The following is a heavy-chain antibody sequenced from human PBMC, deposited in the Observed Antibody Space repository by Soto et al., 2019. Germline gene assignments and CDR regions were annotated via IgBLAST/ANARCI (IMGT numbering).Heavy chain of an antibody. V-gene: IGHV3-23*01. CDR3: ARDSQYSTAGFDI. CDR1: GFTYSSHG. D-gene: IGHD6-13*01. Sequence: EAQLLESGGELIQPGGSLRLSCAASGFTYSSHGMSWVRQAPGKGLERIAGLSRGGGSTYYADSVKGRFTISRDNPKNTLALIMNSLRVEDTDLYYCARDSQYSTAGFDISRQGTMVTVSS. CDR2: LSRGGGST. J-gene: IGHJ3*02.